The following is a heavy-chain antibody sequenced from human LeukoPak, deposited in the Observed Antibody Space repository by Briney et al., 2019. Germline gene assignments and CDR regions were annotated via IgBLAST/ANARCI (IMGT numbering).Heavy chain of an antibody. CDR3: ATEPDCSPTWEHAFDI. V-gene: IGHV3-30*02. CDR1: GFTFSNYV. J-gene: IGHJ3*02. Sequence: SGGSLRLSCAASGFTFSNYVMHWVRQAPGKGLEWVALVRYDGTNKYYTDSVKGRFTISRDNSKNTLYLQMNSLRAEDTAVYYCATEPDCSPTWEHAFDIWGQGAMVTVSS. D-gene: IGHD2-15*01. CDR2: VRYDGTNK.